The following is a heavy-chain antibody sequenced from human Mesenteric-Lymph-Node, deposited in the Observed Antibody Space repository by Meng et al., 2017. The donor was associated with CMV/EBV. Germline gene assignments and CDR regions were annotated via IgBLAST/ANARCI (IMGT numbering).Heavy chain of an antibody. D-gene: IGHD2-2*01. CDR1: GGSVSSGSYY. Sequence: SETLSLTCTVSGGSVSSGSYYWSWIRQPPGKGLEWIGYIYYSGSTNYNPSLKSRVTISVDTSKNQFSLKLSSVTAADTAVYYCARGGCSSTSCYSYYYYYGMDVWGQGTTVTVSS. CDR3: ARGGCSSTSCYSYYYYYGMDV. V-gene: IGHV4-61*01. J-gene: IGHJ6*02. CDR2: IYYSGST.